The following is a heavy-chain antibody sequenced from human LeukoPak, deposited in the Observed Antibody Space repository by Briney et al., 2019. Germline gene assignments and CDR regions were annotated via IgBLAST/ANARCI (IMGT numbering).Heavy chain of an antibody. CDR3: ARDPCHGALDY. V-gene: IGHV3-7*03. Sequence: GGSLRLSCVASGFTFSSSWMSWVRRAPGKGLEWVANIKQDGTEEYYVDSVRGRFSISKDNAKNSLYLQMNSLRAEDTAVYYCARDPCHGALDYWGQGALVTVSS. CDR2: IKQDGTEE. J-gene: IGHJ4*02. D-gene: IGHD2-2*01. CDR1: GFTFSSSW.